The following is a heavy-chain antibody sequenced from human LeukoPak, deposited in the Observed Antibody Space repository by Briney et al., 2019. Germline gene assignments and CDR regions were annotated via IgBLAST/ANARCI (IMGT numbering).Heavy chain of an antibody. D-gene: IGHD6-6*01. CDR2: IYYSGST. V-gene: IGHV4-39*01. Sequence: SETLSLTCTVSGGSISSSSYYWGWIRQPPEKGLEWIGSIYYSGSTYYNPSLKSRVTISVDTSKNQFSLKLSSVTAADTAVYYCARLAIAARPYYFDYWGQGTLVTVSS. CDR3: ARLAIAARPYYFDY. CDR1: GGSISSSSYY. J-gene: IGHJ4*02.